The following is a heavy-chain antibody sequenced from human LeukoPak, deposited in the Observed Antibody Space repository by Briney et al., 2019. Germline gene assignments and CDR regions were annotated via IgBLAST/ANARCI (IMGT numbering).Heavy chain of an antibody. Sequence: GGSLRLSCAASGFTFSSYAMSWVRQAPGRGLEWVSAISGSGYSTYYADSVKGRFTISRDNSKNTVYLQMNSLRGEDTAVYYCAKVEGFSSSSGYFDYWGQGTLVTVSS. CDR3: AKVEGFSSSSGYFDY. CDR2: ISGSGYST. J-gene: IGHJ4*02. D-gene: IGHD6-6*01. V-gene: IGHV3-23*01. CDR1: GFTFSSYA.